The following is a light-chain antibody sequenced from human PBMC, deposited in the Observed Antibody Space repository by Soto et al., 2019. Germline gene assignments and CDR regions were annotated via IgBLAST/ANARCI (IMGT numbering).Light chain of an antibody. CDR1: QSVSSN. Sequence: EIVMTQSPATLSVSPGERVTLSCRASQSVSSNLAWYQQKPGQAPRLLIYGASTRPTGIPARFSGSGSGTEFTLTISSLQSEDFAVYYCQQYKDWPRWTFGQGTKVDIK. J-gene: IGKJ1*01. CDR3: QQYKDWPRWT. CDR2: GAS. V-gene: IGKV3-15*01.